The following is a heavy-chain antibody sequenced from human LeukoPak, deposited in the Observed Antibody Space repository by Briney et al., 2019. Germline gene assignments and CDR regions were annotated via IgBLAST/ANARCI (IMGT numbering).Heavy chain of an antibody. D-gene: IGHD2/OR15-2a*01. Sequence: GGSLRLSCAASGFTFSSYSMNWVRQAPGKGLEWVSSISSSSSYIYYADSVKGRFTSSTDNAKNSLYLQMNSLRAEDTAVYYCARAGAVSHNMDVWGKGTTVTVSS. CDR1: GFTFSSYS. V-gene: IGHV3-21*01. CDR2: ISSSSSYI. J-gene: IGHJ6*03. CDR3: ARAGAVSHNMDV.